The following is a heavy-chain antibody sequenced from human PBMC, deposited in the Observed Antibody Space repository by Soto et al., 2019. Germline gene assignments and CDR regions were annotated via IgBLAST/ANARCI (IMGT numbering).Heavy chain of an antibody. CDR3: GRDLPSISGRPGGWFDP. V-gene: IGHV3-7*01. Sequence: EVQLVESGGGLVQPGGSLSLSCAAFGFPFSRYWMSWLRQAPGKGLEWVADIKQDGSEKYYVDSVKGRFSISRDNAKNSLYLQMNSLRAEDTAVYFCGRDLPSISGRPGGWFDPWGQGTLVTVSS. J-gene: IGHJ5*02. CDR1: GFPFSRYW. D-gene: IGHD6-6*01. CDR2: IKQDGSEK.